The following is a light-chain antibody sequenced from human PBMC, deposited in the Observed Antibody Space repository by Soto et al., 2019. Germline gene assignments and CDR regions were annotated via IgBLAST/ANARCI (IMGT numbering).Light chain of an antibody. CDR1: QSVSST. CDR2: DAS. Sequence: EIVLTQSPATLSVSPGESTTLSCRASQSVSSTLAWFQLKPGQSPRLLIYDASTRATGIPDRFSGTGSGTVSTLTISRLQSEDFAVYCCHQYDSRPHTFGQGTKVEIK. CDR3: HQYDSRPHT. V-gene: IGKV3-15*01. J-gene: IGKJ1*01.